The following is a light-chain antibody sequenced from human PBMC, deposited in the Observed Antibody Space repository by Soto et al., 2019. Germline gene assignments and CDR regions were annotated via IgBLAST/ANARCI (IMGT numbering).Light chain of an antibody. CDR3: QQYNSWLWT. J-gene: IGKJ1*01. Sequence: EIVMTQSPSTLSVSKGEGATLSCRASQSVSSKLAWYQQKPGQAPRLLIYGASTRATGIPARFSGSGSGTDFTLIISSLQSEDSAVYYCQQYNSWLWTFGQGTKVDIK. CDR2: GAS. CDR1: QSVSSK. V-gene: IGKV3-15*01.